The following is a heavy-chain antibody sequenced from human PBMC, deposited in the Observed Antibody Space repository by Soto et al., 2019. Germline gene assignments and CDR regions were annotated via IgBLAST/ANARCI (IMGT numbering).Heavy chain of an antibody. Sequence: GGSLRLSCAASGFTFRSYGMHWVRQAPGKGLEWVAVIWYDGSNKYYADSVKGRFTISRDNSKNTLYLQMNSLRAEDTAVYYCARGSILTTLYGMDVWGQGTTVTVSS. V-gene: IGHV3-33*01. CDR3: ARGSILTTLYGMDV. D-gene: IGHD4-17*01. J-gene: IGHJ6*02. CDR1: GFTFRSYG. CDR2: IWYDGSNK.